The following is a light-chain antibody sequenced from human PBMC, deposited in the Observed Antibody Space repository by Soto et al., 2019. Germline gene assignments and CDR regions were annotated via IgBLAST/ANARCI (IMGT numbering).Light chain of an antibody. J-gene: IGLJ2*01. CDR2: KDS. V-gene: IGLV3-25*03. Sequence: SYELTQPPSVSVSPGHTARLTCSGDALPNKYAYWYQQKPGQAPVLVIFKDSEKPSGIPERFSGSISGTTVTLTINGVQAEDEADYYCQSSDNGGTNVVFGGGTKLTVL. CDR3: QSSDNGGTNVV. CDR1: ALPNKY.